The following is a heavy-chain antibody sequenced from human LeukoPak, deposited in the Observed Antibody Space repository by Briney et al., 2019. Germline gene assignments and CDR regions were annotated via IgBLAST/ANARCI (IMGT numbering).Heavy chain of an antibody. Sequence: SETLSLTCTVSGGSISSYYWSWIRQPPGKGLEWIGYIYYSESTNYNPSLKSRVTISVDTSKNQFSLKLSSVTAADTAVYYCARVAAAADTVSGMDVWGQGTTVTVSS. CDR1: GGSISSYY. CDR2: IYYSEST. J-gene: IGHJ6*02. V-gene: IGHV4-59*01. CDR3: ARVAAAADTVSGMDV. D-gene: IGHD6-13*01.